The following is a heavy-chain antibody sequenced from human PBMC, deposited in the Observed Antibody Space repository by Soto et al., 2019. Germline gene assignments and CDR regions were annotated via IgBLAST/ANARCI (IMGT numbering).Heavy chain of an antibody. J-gene: IGHJ4*02. D-gene: IGHD2-15*01. CDR1: VDSISDYFY. Sequence: QVQLQGSGPGQVKPSETLSLTYTVSVDSISDYFYWSWIRQPAGKGLEWIGRIYTDVTTKYNPSLKSRVTLSLDKSKNQLALRLSSVTAADTAVYYFAREVRGGFTGIFDQWGRGSRVTVSS. CDR3: AREVRGGFTGIFDQ. CDR2: IYTDVTT. V-gene: IGHV4-4*07.